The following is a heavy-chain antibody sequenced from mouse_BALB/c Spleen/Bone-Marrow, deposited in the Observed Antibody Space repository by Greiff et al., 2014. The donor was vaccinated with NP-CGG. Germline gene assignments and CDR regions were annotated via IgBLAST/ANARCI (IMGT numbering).Heavy chain of an antibody. J-gene: IGHJ3*01. CDR2: IHPSDSET. D-gene: IGHD2-4*01. Sequence: QVQLKESGAELVRPGASVKLSCKASGYSFTSYWMNWVKQRPGQGLEWIGMIHPSDSETRLNQKFKDKATLTVDKSSSTAYMQHSSPTSEDSAVYYCARRDYDYDAFAYWGQGTLVTVSA. CDR3: ARRDYDYDAFAY. V-gene: IGHV1-61*01. CDR1: GYSFTSYW.